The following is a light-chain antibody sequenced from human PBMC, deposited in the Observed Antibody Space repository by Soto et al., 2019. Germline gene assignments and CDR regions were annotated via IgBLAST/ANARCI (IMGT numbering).Light chain of an antibody. J-gene: IGKJ5*01. Sequence: DIQMTQSPSSLSASVGDRVTLTCRSSQSISSSLNWYQQKPGKAHKLLIYAASSLQSGVPSRFSGSGSGTDFTLTISSLQPEDFATYYCQQNYSTPLITFGQGTRLEIK. CDR1: QSISSS. CDR3: QQNYSTPLIT. CDR2: AAS. V-gene: IGKV1-39*01.